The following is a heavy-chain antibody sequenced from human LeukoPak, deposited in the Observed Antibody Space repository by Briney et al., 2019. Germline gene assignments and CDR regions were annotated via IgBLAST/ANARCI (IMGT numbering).Heavy chain of an antibody. CDR3: ARALSSSWYKNWFDP. D-gene: IGHD6-13*01. CDR1: GGSFSGYY. V-gene: IGHV4-34*01. CDR2: INHSGST. Sequence: SETLSLTCAVYGGSFSGYYWSWIRQPPRKGMEWIGEINHSGSTNYNPSLKSRVTISVDTSKNQFSLKLSSVTAADTAVYYCARALSSSWYKNWFDPWGQGTLVTVSS. J-gene: IGHJ5*02.